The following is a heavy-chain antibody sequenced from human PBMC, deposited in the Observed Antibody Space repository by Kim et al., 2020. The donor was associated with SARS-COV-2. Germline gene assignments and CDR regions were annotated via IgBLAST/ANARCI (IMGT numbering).Heavy chain of an antibody. J-gene: IGHJ6*02. D-gene: IGHD3-10*01. CDR1: GFTFSSYA. CDR3: AKARGSTYYYGSGSYWDYGMDV. Sequence: GGSLRLSCAVSGFTFSSYAMSWVRQAPGKGLEWVSAISGSGGSTYYADSVKGRFTISRDNSKNTLYLQMNSLRAEDTAVYYCAKARGSTYYYGSGSYWDYGMDVWGQGTTVTVSS. CDR2: ISGSGGST. V-gene: IGHV3-23*01.